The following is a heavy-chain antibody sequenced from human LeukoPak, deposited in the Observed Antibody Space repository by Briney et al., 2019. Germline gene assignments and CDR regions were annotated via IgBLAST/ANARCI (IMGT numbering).Heavy chain of an antibody. J-gene: IGHJ6*03. CDR3: TREAPYFYYFMDV. CDR1: GYTFTTYA. CDR2: INTNTGNP. V-gene: IGHV7-4-1*02. Sequence: ASVKVSCKASGYTFTTYAMNWVRQAPGQGLEWMGWINTNTGNPTYAQGFTGRFVFSLDTSVSTAYLQISSLKAEDTAVYYRTREAPYFYYFMDVWGKGTTVTVSS.